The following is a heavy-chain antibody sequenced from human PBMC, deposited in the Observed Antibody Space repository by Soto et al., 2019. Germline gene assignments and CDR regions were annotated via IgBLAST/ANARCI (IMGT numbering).Heavy chain of an antibody. V-gene: IGHV4-30-4*08. D-gene: IGHD7-27*01. J-gene: IGHJ4*02. CDR3: ARGPSGDKVDS. CDR1: GGSISSSDYY. CDR2: IYYGGRA. Sequence: SETLSLTCTVSGGSISSSDYYWGWIRQPPGMGLEWIGHIYYGGRAYNNPSLESRVTMSVDTSKSQLSLTLSSVSAADTAVYYCARGPSGDKVDSWGQGTLVTVSS.